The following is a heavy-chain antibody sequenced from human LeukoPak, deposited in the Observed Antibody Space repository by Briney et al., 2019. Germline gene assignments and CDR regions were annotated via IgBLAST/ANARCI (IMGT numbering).Heavy chain of an antibody. D-gene: IGHD1-7*01. CDR1: GGSISSYY. CDR3: ARELRLELPFDY. CDR2: IYTSGST. J-gene: IGHJ4*02. Sequence: SQTLSLTCTVSGGSISSYYWSWIRQPAGKGLEWIGRIYTSGSTNYNPSLKSRVTMSVDTSKNQFSLKLSSVTAADTAVYYCARELRLELPFDYWGQETLVTVSS. V-gene: IGHV4-4*07.